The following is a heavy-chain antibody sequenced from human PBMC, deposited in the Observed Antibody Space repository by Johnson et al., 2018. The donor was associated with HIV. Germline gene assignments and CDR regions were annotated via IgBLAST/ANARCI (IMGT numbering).Heavy chain of an antibody. D-gene: IGHD4-23*01. J-gene: IGHJ3*02. V-gene: IGHV3-30*03. CDR2: ISYDGSNK. Sequence: QLVESGGGVVQPGRSLRLSCAASGFIFSRFAMHWVRQAPGKGLEWMAVISYDGSNKYYSDSVKGRFTISRDNSKNTMYLQMISLRPEDTAVYYCARDLDYGGNWLDAFDIWGQGTMVTVSS. CDR3: ARDLDYGGNWLDAFDI. CDR1: GFIFSRFA.